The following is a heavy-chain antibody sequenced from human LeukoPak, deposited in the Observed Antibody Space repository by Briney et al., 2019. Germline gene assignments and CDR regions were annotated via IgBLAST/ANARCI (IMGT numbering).Heavy chain of an antibody. V-gene: IGHV4-31*03. CDR1: GGSVSSGGYY. Sequence: PSETLSLTCTVSGGSVSSGGYYWSWIRQHPGKGLEWIGYNYYSGNTYYNPSLKSRMTIAVDTSKNQFSLNLSSVTAADTAVYYCARVRVGSSWGLPNNYYYGMDVWGQGTTVTVSS. CDR2: NYYSGNT. J-gene: IGHJ6*02. D-gene: IGHD6-13*01. CDR3: ARVRVGSSWGLPNNYYYGMDV.